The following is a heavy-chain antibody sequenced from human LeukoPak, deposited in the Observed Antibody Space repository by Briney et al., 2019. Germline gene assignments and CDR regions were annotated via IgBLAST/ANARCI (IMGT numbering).Heavy chain of an antibody. CDR1: GFTFSNYA. Sequence: GGSLRLSCAASGFTFSNYAMHWVRQAPGKGLEWVAVISFDATKEYFGKSVKGRFTISRDNSKSTLFLQMHSLRVGDTALYFCARFKVGSNATQKNAFDVWGRGTVVTVSS. D-gene: IGHD1-26*01. CDR2: ISFDATKE. J-gene: IGHJ3*01. V-gene: IGHV3-30*17. CDR3: ARFKVGSNATQKNAFDV.